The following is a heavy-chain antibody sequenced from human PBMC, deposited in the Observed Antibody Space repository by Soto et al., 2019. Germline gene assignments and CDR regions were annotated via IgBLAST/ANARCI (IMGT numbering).Heavy chain of an antibody. D-gene: IGHD5-18*01. CDR1: GYSFTSYG. J-gene: IGHJ6*02. CDR3: GRCRTDSYAMDV. V-gene: IGHV1-18*01. Sequence: QVHLVQSGSDVEKPGASVKVSCKASGYSFTSYGIGWVRQVPGQGPEWMGWISPYNGRTNYAQSVKGRVVMTTDISTNTVYLELRSLRSDGSAIYYCGRCRTDSYAMDVWGQGTTVTVSS. CDR2: ISPYNGRT.